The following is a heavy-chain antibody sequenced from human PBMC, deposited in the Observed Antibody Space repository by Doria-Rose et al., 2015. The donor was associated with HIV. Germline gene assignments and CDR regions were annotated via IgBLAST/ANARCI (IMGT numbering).Heavy chain of an antibody. CDR3: ARARNYGFPHFFDF. D-gene: IGHD3-10*01. J-gene: IGHJ4*02. CDR2: ISSSGTT. Sequence: QVQLQESGPGLVRPSQTLSLTCTVLGDSISSGDSFWSWIRQPPGKGPEWIGYISSSGTTYYYPSLSGRLTISLDASKNQFSLNLNSVTAADTAVYYCARARNYGFPHFFDFWGQGTLVTVSS. V-gene: IGHV4-30-4*01. CDR1: GDSISSGDSF.